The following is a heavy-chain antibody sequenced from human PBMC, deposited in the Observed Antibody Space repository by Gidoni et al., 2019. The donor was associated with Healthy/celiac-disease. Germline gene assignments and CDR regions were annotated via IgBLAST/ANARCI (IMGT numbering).Heavy chain of an antibody. CDR1: GGSISSGGYY. J-gene: IGHJ5*02. Sequence: QVQLQESGPGLVKPSQTLSLTCTVSGGSISSGGYYWSWIRQHPGKGLEWIGYIYYSGRTYYNPSLKSRVTISVDTSKNQFSLKLSSVTAADTAVYYCAREVVDYLNWFDPWGQGTLVTVSS. V-gene: IGHV4-31*03. CDR2: IYYSGRT. CDR3: AREVVDYLNWFDP. D-gene: IGHD3-22*01.